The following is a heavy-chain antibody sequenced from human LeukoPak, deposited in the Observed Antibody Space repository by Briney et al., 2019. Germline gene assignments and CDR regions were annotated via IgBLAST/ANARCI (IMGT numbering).Heavy chain of an antibody. CDR3: ARVLGYCSSTSCHRHGYSYGSSDY. J-gene: IGHJ4*02. D-gene: IGHD2-2*01. Sequence: GGSLRLSCAASGFTLDDYAMHWVRQAPGKGLEWVSGISWNSGSIGYADSVKGRFTISRDNAKNSLYLQMNSLRAEDTAVYYCARVLGYCSSTSCHRHGYSYGSSDYWGQGTLVTDSS. CDR1: GFTLDDYA. CDR2: ISWNSGSI. V-gene: IGHV3-9*01.